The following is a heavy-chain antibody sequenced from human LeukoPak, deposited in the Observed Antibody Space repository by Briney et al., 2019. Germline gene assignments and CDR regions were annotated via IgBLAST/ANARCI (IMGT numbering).Heavy chain of an antibody. D-gene: IGHD3-10*01. Sequence: SVKVSCKASGGTFSSYAISWVRQAPGQGLEWMGGNIPIFGTANYAQKFQGRVTITADESTSTAYMELSSLRSEDTAVYYCARDSPFTMVRGVITDWGQGTLVTVSS. CDR1: GGTFSSYA. V-gene: IGHV1-69*13. CDR3: ARDSPFTMVRGVITD. CDR2: NIPIFGTA. J-gene: IGHJ4*02.